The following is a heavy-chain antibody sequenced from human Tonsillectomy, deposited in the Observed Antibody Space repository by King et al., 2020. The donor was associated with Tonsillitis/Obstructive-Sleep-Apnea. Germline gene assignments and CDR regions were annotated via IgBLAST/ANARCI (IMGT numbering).Heavy chain of an antibody. D-gene: IGHD5-24*01. CDR1: GFTFSSYS. J-gene: IGHJ6*03. V-gene: IGHV3-21*01. CDR2: ISSSSRYI. CDR3: ASLAYKSYYYMDV. Sequence: VQLVESGGGLVKPGGSLRLSCAASGFTFSSYSMNWVRQAPGKGLEWVATISSSSRYIYYADSVKGRFTISRDNAKNSLYLQMNSLRAEETAVYYCASLAYKSYYYMDVWGKGTTVTVSS.